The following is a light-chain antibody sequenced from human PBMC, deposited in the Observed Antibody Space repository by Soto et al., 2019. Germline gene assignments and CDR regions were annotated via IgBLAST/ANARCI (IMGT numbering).Light chain of an antibody. CDR1: QSVGGSC. J-gene: IGKJ3*01. V-gene: IGKV3-20*01. CDR3: QQYGSSPPFT. Sequence: EIVLTQSPGTLSLSPGERATLSCRASQSVGGSCLAWYQQKPGQAPRLLIYGESSRATGIPDRFSGSGSGTDFTLTISRLEPEDFAVFYCQQYGSSPPFTFGPGTKVDIK. CDR2: GES.